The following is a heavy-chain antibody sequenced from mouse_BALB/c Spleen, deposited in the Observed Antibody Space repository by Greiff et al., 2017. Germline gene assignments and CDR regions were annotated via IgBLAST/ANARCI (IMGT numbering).Heavy chain of an antibody. J-gene: IGHJ2*01. V-gene: IGHV5-6*01. Sequence: EVHLVESGGDLVKPGGSLKLSCAASGFTFSSYGMSWVRQTPDKRLEWVATISSGGSYTYYPDSVKGRFTISRDNAKNTLYLQMSSLKSEDTAMYYCAREGDYGSSYGYWGHGTTLTVSS. CDR2: ISSGGSYT. CDR3: AREGDYGSSYGY. D-gene: IGHD1-1*01. CDR1: GFTFSSYG.